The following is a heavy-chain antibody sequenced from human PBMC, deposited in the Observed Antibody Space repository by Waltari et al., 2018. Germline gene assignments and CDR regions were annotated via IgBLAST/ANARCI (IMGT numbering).Heavy chain of an antibody. V-gene: IGHV1-24*01. Sequence: QVQLVQSGAEVKKPGASVKVSCKVSGYTLTELSMHWVRQAPGKGREWMGGVDPEDGETIYAQKFQGRVTMTEDTSTDTAYMELSSLRSEDTAVYYCATGSVFVVVAATYFDYWGQGTLVTVSS. D-gene: IGHD2-15*01. CDR1: GYTLTELS. CDR3: ATGSVFVVVAATYFDY. J-gene: IGHJ4*02. CDR2: VDPEDGET.